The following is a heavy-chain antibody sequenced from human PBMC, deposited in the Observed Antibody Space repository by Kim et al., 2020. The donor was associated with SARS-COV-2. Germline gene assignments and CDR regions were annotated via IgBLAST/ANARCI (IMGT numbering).Heavy chain of an antibody. Sequence: GGSLRLSCATSTFTFSAYDMNWVRQAPGKGLEWLSFITKTSTTIYYADSVRGRSTISRDNAKNSLYLQMNSLRVEDTAVYYCVRERMWGAFDIWGLGTM. D-gene: IGHD1-26*01. V-gene: IGHV3-48*01. CDR2: ITKTSTTI. J-gene: IGHJ3*02. CDR1: TFTFSAYD. CDR3: VRERMWGAFDI.